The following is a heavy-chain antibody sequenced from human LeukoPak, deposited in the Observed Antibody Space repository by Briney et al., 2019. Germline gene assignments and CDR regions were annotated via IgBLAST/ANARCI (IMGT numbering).Heavy chain of an antibody. J-gene: IGHJ4*02. Sequence: GGSLRLSCAASGFTFSIYAMSWVRQAPGKGLEWVSSISSSSSYIYYADSVKGRFTISRDNAKNSLYLQMNSLRAEDTAVYYCARERRDGGFGELLSLPFDYWGQGTLVTVSS. V-gene: IGHV3-21*01. CDR2: ISSSSSYI. CDR3: ARERRDGGFGELLSLPFDY. CDR1: GFTFSIYA. D-gene: IGHD3-10*01.